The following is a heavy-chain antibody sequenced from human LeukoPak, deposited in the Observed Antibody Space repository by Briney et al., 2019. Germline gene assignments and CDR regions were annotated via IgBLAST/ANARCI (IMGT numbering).Heavy chain of an antibody. V-gene: IGHV3-7*01. CDR1: GCTFSSYW. D-gene: IGHD2-2*01. CDR2: RKQDGSET. CDR3: AHLRSTRLSDY. Sequence: GGSLRLSCAASGCTFSSYWMSWVRQAPGRGLEWVANRKQDGSETHYVDSVKGRFTISRDNAKNSLYLQMNSLRAEDTAVYYCAHLRSTRLSDYWGQGTLVTVSS. J-gene: IGHJ4*02.